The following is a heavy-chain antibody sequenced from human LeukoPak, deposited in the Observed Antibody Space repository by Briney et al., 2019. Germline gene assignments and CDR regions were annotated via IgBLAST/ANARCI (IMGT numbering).Heavy chain of an antibody. D-gene: IGHD5-12*01. Sequence: SETLSLTCIVSGDSMSSYYWNWIRQPPGKGLEWIGYIYYSGSTNYNPSLKSRVTISVDTSKNQFSLKLSSVTAADTAVYYCARDRSGYSEYYFDYWGQGSLVTVSS. CDR3: ARDRSGYSEYYFDY. V-gene: IGHV4-59*12. CDR1: GDSMSSYY. CDR2: IYYSGST. J-gene: IGHJ4*02.